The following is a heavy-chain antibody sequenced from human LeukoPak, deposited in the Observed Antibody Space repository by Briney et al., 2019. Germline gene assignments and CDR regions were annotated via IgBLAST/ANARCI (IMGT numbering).Heavy chain of an antibody. CDR2: INHSGST. Sequence: PSETLSLTCAVYGGSFSGYYWSWIRQPPGKGLEWIGEINHSGSTNYNPSLKSRVTVSVDTSKNQFSLKLSSVTAADTAVFYCARENSGSYREFDYWGQGTLVTVSS. CDR1: GGSFSGYY. V-gene: IGHV4-34*01. D-gene: IGHD1-26*01. J-gene: IGHJ4*02. CDR3: ARENSGSYREFDY.